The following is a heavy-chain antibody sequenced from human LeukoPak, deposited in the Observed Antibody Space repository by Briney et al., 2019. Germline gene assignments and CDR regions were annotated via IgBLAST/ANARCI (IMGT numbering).Heavy chain of an antibody. Sequence: PGGSLRLSCAASGFTFSSYEINWVRQAPGKGLEWVSYISSSGSTIKYADSVKGRFTISRGNAKNSLYLQMNSLRAEDTALYYCAREGGSGWYSGWFDPWGQGTQVTVSS. CDR3: AREGGSGWYSGWFDP. CDR2: ISSSGSTI. CDR1: GFTFSSYE. V-gene: IGHV3-48*03. D-gene: IGHD6-19*01. J-gene: IGHJ5*02.